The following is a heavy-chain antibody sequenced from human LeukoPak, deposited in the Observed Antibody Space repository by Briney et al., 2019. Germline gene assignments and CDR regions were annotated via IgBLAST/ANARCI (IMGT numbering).Heavy chain of an antibody. CDR3: ARVDGYSGFDY. CDR2: IIPIFGTA. J-gene: IGHJ4*02. Sequence: ASVKVSCKASGGTFSSYAISWVRQAPGQGLEWMGGIIPIFGTANYAQKFQGRVTITADESTSTAYMELSSLRSEDTAVYYCARVDGYSGFDYWAREPWSPSPQ. CDR1: GGTFSSYA. D-gene: IGHD5-24*01. V-gene: IGHV1-69*01.